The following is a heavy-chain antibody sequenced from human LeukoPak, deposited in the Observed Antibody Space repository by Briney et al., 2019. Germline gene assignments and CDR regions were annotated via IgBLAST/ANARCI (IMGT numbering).Heavy chain of an antibody. CDR3: AREGFLDY. CDR1: GFTFSSYW. D-gene: IGHD3-3*01. Sequence: GGSLRLSCAASGFTFSSYWMSWVRQAPGKGLEWVANMNQDGCQKNYVDSVKGRFTISRDNAKNSLYLQMNSLRAEDTAVYYCAREGFLDYWGQGTLVTVSS. J-gene: IGHJ4*02. CDR2: MNQDGCQK. V-gene: IGHV3-7*01.